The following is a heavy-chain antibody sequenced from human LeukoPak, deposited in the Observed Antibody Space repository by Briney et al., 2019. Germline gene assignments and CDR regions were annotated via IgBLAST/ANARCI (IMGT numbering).Heavy chain of an antibody. Sequence: GASVKVSCKASGYTFTSYDINWVRQATGQGLEWMGWMNPNSGHTGYAQKFQGRVTMTRNTSITTAYMELSSLRSEDTAVYYCARTHYYDSSGDNWFDPWGQGTLSPSPQ. D-gene: IGHD3-22*01. CDR1: GYTFTSYD. J-gene: IGHJ5*02. CDR2: MNPNSGHT. CDR3: ARTHYYDSSGDNWFDP. V-gene: IGHV1-8*01.